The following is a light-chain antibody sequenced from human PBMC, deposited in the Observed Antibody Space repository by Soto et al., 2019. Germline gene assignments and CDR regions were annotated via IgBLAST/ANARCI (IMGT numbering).Light chain of an antibody. CDR3: CSYAGSYTFPYV. CDR1: SSDVGGYNY. V-gene: IGLV2-11*01. Sequence: QSVLTQPRSVSGSPGQSVTISCTGTSSDVGGYNYVSWYQQHPGKAPKLMIYDVSKRPSEVPDRFSGSKSGNTASLTISGLQAEDEADYYYCSYAGSYTFPYVFGTGTKVTVL. CDR2: DVS. J-gene: IGLJ1*01.